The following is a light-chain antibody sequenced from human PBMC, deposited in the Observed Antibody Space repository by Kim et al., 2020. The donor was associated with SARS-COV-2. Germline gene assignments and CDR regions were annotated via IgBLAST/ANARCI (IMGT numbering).Light chain of an antibody. CDR2: GKN. CDR3: NSRDSNNNVL. J-gene: IGLJ2*01. V-gene: IGLV3-19*01. CDR1: SLRSYY. Sequence: SSELTQDPAVSVALGQTVGITCQGDSLRSYYATWYQQKPGQAPILVIYGKNNRPSGIPDRFSGSSSGNTASLTITGTQAGDEADYYCNSRDSNNNVLFGGGTRLTVL.